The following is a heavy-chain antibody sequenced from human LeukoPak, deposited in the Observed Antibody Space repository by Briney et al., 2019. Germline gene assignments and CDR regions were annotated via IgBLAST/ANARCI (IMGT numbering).Heavy chain of an antibody. CDR3: ARDSGGEGALDY. V-gene: IGHV3-21*01. CDR2: ISSSSSYI. CDR1: GSTFSSYS. Sequence: GGSLRLSCAASGSTFSSYSMNWVRQAPGKGLEWVSSISSSSSYIYYADSVEGRFTISRDNAKNSLYLQMNSLRAEDTAVYYCARDSGGEGALDYWGQGTLVTVSS. J-gene: IGHJ4*02. D-gene: IGHD1-26*01.